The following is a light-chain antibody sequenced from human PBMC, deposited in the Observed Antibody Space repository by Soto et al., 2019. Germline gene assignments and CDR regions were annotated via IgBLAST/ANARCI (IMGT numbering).Light chain of an antibody. J-gene: IGLJ1*01. V-gene: IGLV2-8*01. CDR1: STDVGGYNY. CDR2: EVS. Sequence: QSVLTQPPSAAGSPGQSVTIPCTGTSTDVGGYNYVSWYQQYPGKAPKLMIYEVSKRPSGVPDRFSGSKSGNTASLTVSGLQAEDEADYYCSSYGGRHNYVFGTGTKVTVL. CDR3: SSYGGRHNYV.